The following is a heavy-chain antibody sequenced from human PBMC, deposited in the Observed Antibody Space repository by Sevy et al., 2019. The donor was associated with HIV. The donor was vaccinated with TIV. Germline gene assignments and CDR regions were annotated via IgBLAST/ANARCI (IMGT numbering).Heavy chain of an antibody. Sequence: LTCAASGFSFSSYALHWVRQAPGKGLEYVSAISSNGGSTYYADSVKGRFTISRDNSKNTLYLQMGSLRAEDMAVYYCAREGVGGYSYSLDYWGQGTLVTVSS. J-gene: IGHJ4*02. V-gene: IGHV3-64*02. CDR2: ISSNGGST. D-gene: IGHD5-18*01. CDR3: AREGVGGYSYSLDY. CDR1: GFSFSSYA.